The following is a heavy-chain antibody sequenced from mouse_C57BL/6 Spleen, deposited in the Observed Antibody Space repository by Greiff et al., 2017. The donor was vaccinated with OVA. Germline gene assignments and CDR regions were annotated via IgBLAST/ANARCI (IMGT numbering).Heavy chain of an antibody. J-gene: IGHJ3*01. D-gene: IGHD2-4*01. Sequence: VQLQQSGTVLARPGASVKMSCKTSGYTFTSYWMHWVKQRPGQGLEWIGAIYPGNSDTSYNQKFKGKAKLTAVTSASTAYMELSSLTNEDSAVYYSTRSYYDYDDEDWFAYWGKGTLVTVSA. CDR3: TRSYYDYDDEDWFAY. V-gene: IGHV1-5*01. CDR2: IYPGNSDT. CDR1: GYTFTSYW.